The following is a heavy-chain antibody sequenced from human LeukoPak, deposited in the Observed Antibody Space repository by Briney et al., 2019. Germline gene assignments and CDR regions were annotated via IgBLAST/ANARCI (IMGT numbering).Heavy chain of an antibody. V-gene: IGHV1-69*13. Sequence: GASVKVSCKAYGGTFSSYGINWVRQAPGQRLQWMGGIIPMAGTQNYAQKFQGRVTITADESTRTAYMELSRLRSEDTAVYYCARAPEGGIYGSGVCEVWGQGTVVTVSS. D-gene: IGHD3-10*01. CDR1: GGTFSSYG. CDR3: ARAPEGGIYGSGVCEV. CDR2: IIPMAGTQ. J-gene: IGHJ3*01.